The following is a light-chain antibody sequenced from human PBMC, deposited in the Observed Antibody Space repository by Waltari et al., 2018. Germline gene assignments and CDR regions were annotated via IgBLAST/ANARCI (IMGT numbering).Light chain of an antibody. V-gene: IGKV1-39*01. CDR3: QQTYSAPWT. CDR2: ASS. CDR1: QSVTVF. J-gene: IGKJ1*01. Sequence: IQLTQSPSALSASLRHRVDITCRASQSVTVFLNWYQQRSGQAPRLLIYASSILQGGVPSRFSATGSGTDFTLTIRSLQAEDYGTYFCQQTYSAPWTFGPGTQV.